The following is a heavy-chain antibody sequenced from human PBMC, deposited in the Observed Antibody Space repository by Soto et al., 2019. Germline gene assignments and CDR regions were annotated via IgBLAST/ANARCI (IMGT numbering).Heavy chain of an antibody. V-gene: IGHV3-21*01. CDR1: GFTFSSYS. CDR3: ARDNGIAVAGDAFDI. CDR2: ISSSSSYI. J-gene: IGHJ3*02. Sequence: GGSLRLSCAASGFTFSSYSMNWVRQAPGKGLEWFSSISSSSSYIYYADSVKGRFTISRDNAKNSLYLQMNSLRAEDTAVYYCARDNGIAVAGDAFDIWGQGTMVTVSS. D-gene: IGHD6-19*01.